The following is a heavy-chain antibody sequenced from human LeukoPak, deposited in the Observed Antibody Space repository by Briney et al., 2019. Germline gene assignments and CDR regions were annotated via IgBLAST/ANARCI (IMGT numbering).Heavy chain of an antibody. Sequence: PGGSLRLSCAASGFTFSNYGMHWVRQAPGKGLVWVSVIYSGGSAYYADSVKGRFTISRDNSKNTLYLQMNSLRAEDTAVYYCARGGGATPFDYWGQGTLVTVSS. J-gene: IGHJ4*02. CDR3: ARGGGATPFDY. CDR2: IYSGGSA. CDR1: GFTFSNYG. D-gene: IGHD1-26*01. V-gene: IGHV3-53*01.